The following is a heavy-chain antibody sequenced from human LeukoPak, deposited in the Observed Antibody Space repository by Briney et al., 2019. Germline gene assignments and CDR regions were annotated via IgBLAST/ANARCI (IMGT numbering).Heavy chain of an antibody. D-gene: IGHD1-14*01. V-gene: IGHV4-39*01. CDR1: GGSISSSSYY. Sequence: PSETLSLTCTVSGGSISSSSYYWGWIRQPPGKGLEWIGSIYYSGSTYYNPSLKGRVTISVDTSKDQFSLKLSSVTAADTAVYYCARYIYYYYYMDVWGKGTTVTISS. CDR2: IYYSGST. J-gene: IGHJ6*03. CDR3: ARYIYYYYYMDV.